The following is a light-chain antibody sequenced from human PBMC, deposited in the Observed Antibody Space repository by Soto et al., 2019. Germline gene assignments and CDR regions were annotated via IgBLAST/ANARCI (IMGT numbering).Light chain of an antibody. J-gene: IGKJ4*01. Sequence: EIVMTQSPATLPVSPGERVTFSCRASQRIYSNLAWYQHTPGQAPRLLISGASTGATGLPSRFSGSGSGTDFTLTINSLQSEDVAVYYCQQYHHWPVTFGGGTKVEIK. CDR3: QQYHHWPVT. CDR2: GAS. V-gene: IGKV3-15*01. CDR1: QRIYSN.